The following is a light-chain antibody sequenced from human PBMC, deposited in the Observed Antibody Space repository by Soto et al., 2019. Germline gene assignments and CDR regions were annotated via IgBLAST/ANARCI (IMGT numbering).Light chain of an antibody. CDR1: QSVGIN. Sequence: EVVITHSPAILSVSPGERATLSCRASQSVGINVAWYQQKPGQAPGLLIYGASTRASGVPARFSGSGSETDFTLTISSLEPEDFAVYYCQQRNNGPRSTCGQGTRL. CDR2: GAS. CDR3: QQRNNGPRST. J-gene: IGKJ5*01. V-gene: IGKV3D-15*01.